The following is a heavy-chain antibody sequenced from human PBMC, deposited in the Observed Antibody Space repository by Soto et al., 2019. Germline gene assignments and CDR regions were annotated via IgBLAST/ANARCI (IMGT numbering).Heavy chain of an antibody. D-gene: IGHD5-12*01. J-gene: IGHJ4*02. CDR2: IVPVFGRP. Sequence: SVKVSCKASGGNFSNFGISWVRQAPGQGLEWMGGIVPVFGRPNYAQRFRGRLTITADESTSTGYMELISLRSDDTAVYYCAREGSGYNFWGQGTQVTVSS. V-gene: IGHV1-69*13. CDR3: AREGSGYNF. CDR1: GGNFSNFG.